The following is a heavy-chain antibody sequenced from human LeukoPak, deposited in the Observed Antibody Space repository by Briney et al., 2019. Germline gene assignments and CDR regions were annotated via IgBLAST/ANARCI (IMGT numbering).Heavy chain of an antibody. V-gene: IGHV3-21*01. CDR2: ISSTSTYI. CDR1: GFIFSSYS. J-gene: IGHJ4*02. D-gene: IGHD3-16*01. Sequence: PGGSLRLSCAASGFIFSSYSMSWVRQAPGKGLEWVSSISSTSTYIFYADSVKGRFTISRDNAKNSLYLQLKSLRAEDTAVYYCARETAGGTLDYWGQGALVTVSS. CDR3: ARETAGGTLDY.